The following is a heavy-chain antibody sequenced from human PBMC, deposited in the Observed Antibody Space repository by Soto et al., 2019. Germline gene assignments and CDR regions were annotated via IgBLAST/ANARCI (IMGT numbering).Heavy chain of an antibody. CDR2: IYSGGST. D-gene: IGHD2-21*02. J-gene: IGHJ5*02. CDR3: ARSGGNYWFDP. CDR1: GFTVSRNY. V-gene: IGHV3-66*01. Sequence: EVQLVESGGGLVQPGGSLRLSCAASGFTVSRNYMTWVRPAPGKGLEWVSVIYSGGSTYYADSVKGRFSISRDNSKNTLYLQMNSLRAEDTAVYYCARSGGNYWFDPWGQGTLVTVSS.